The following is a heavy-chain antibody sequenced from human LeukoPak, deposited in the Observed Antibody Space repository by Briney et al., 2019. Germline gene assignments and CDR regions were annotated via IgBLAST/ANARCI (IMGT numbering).Heavy chain of an antibody. V-gene: IGHV4-38-2*01. Sequence: PSETLSLTCAVSGYSISSGYYWGWIRQPPGKGLEWIGSIYHSGSTYYNPSLKSRVTISVDTSKNQFPLKLSSVTAADTAVYYCASRPWGYFDYWGQGTLVTVSS. D-gene: IGHD3-16*01. CDR2: IYHSGST. CDR3: ASRPWGYFDY. J-gene: IGHJ4*02. CDR1: GYSISSGYY.